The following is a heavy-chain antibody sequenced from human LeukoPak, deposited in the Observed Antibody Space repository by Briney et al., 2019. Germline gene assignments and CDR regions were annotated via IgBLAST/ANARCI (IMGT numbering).Heavy chain of an antibody. CDR1: GFTFSSYG. CDR2: IRYDGSNK. J-gene: IGHJ4*02. D-gene: IGHD5-24*01. CDR3: ASHRRDGYNSDFDY. V-gene: IGHV3-30*02. Sequence: QPGGSLRLSCAASGFTFSSYGMHWVRQAPGKGLEWVAFIRYDGSNKYYADSVKGRFTISRDNSRNTLYLQMNSLRAEDTAVYYCASHRRDGYNSDFDYWGQGTLVTVSS.